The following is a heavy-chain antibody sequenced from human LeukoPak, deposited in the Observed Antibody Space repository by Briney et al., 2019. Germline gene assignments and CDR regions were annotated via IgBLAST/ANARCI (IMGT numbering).Heavy chain of an antibody. Sequence: ASVKVSCKASGYTFTAYYIHWVRQAPGQGLEWMGWINPASGGTSYAQKFQGRVTMTSDTSISTAYMELSRLRSDDTAVYFCARAGSGYSSGWGAFDIWGQGTMVTVSS. V-gene: IGHV1-2*02. CDR1: GYTFTAYY. CDR2: INPASGGT. J-gene: IGHJ3*02. D-gene: IGHD5-18*01. CDR3: ARAGSGYSSGWGAFDI.